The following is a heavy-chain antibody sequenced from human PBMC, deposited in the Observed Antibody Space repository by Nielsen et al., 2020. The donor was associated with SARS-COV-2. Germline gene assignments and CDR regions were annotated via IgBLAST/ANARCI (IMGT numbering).Heavy chain of an antibody. Sequence: WVRQAPGQGLEWMGGIIPIFGTANYAQKFQGRVTITADESTSTAYMELSSLRSEDTAVYYCARGYCSSTSCSPFAYVDVWGKGTTVTVSS. CDR2: IIPIFGTA. CDR3: ARGYCSSTSCSPFAYVDV. J-gene: IGHJ6*03. V-gene: IGHV1-69*01. D-gene: IGHD2-2*01.